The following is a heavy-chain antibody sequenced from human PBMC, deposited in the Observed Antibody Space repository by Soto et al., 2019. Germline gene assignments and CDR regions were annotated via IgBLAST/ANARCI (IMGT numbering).Heavy chain of an antibody. CDR1: GGSISSSGYY. Sequence: PLETLSLTCTVSGGSISSSGYYWGWIRQSPGKGLEWIGTIFYSGTTYYNPSLESRITISQDTSNNQFSLKLTSVTAADTAVYYCARHYYDSSGYPAPYYHGMDVWGQGTTVTVSS. J-gene: IGHJ6*02. CDR3: ARHYYDSSGYPAPYYHGMDV. CDR2: IFYSGTT. D-gene: IGHD3-22*01. V-gene: IGHV4-39*01.